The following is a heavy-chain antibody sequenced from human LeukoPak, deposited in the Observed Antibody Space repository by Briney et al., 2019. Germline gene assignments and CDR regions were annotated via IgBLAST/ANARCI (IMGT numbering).Heavy chain of an antibody. CDR3: AREARSGSYRHFDY. V-gene: IGHV1-2*06. Sequence: ASVKVSCKASGYTFTGYYMYWVRQAPGQGLEWMGRINPNSGGTNYAQKFQGRVTMTRDTSISTAYMELSRLRSDDTAVYYCAREARSGSYRHFDYWGQGTLVTVSS. CDR1: GYTFTGYY. CDR2: INPNSGGT. J-gene: IGHJ4*02. D-gene: IGHD1-26*01.